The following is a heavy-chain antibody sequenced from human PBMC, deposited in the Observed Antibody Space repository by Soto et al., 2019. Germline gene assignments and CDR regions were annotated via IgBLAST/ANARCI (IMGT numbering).Heavy chain of an antibody. CDR1: GFTFSSYA. CDR3: AKDRGTYYCDSSGYYPLTY. D-gene: IGHD3-22*01. CDR2: ISGSGGST. V-gene: IGHV3-23*01. Sequence: EVQLLESGGGLVQPGGSLRLSCAASGFTFSSYAMSWVRQAPGKGLEWVSAISGSGGSTYYADSVKGRFTISRDNSKNTLYLQMNSLRAEDTAVYYCAKDRGTYYCDSSGYYPLTYWGQGTLVTVSS. J-gene: IGHJ4*02.